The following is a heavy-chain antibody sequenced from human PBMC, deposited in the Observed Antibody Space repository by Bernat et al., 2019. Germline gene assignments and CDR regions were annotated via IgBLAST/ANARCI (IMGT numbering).Heavy chain of an antibody. CDR3: ARAFGWTTVTTFDY. D-gene: IGHD4-17*01. V-gene: IGHV1-46*01. J-gene: IGHJ4*02. CDR1: GYIFTTYN. Sequence: QVQLVQSGAGVKKPGASVRVSCKASGYIFTTYNMHWVRQARGQGLEWMGIINPSGGGTTYAQKVQGRITLTRETSTSTVYMDLSSLRSEDTAVYYCARAFGWTTVTTFDYWGQGALVTVSS. CDR2: INPSGGGT.